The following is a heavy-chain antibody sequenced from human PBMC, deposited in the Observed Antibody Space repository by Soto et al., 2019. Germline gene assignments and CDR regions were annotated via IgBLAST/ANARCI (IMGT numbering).Heavy chain of an antibody. CDR2: INAGNGNT. CDR1: GYTLTSYA. Sequence: ASVKVSCKASGYTLTSYAMHWVRQAPGQRLEWMGWINAGNGNTKYSQKFQGRVTITRDTSASTAYMELSSLRSEDTAVYYCAGTEAVMTSSPLYFYAGAYYYYYGMDVWGQGTTVTGSS. CDR3: AGTEAVMTSSPLYFYAGAYYYYYGMDV. J-gene: IGHJ6*02. V-gene: IGHV1-3*01. D-gene: IGHD2-21*01.